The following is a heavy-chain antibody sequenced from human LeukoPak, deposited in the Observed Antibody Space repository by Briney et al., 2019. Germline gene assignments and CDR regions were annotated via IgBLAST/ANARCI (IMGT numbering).Heavy chain of an antibody. CDR2: ISSSSTYI. CDR3: ARDQFLGDQAKSGWYAP. CDR1: GFIFSDYN. J-gene: IGHJ5*02. D-gene: IGHD2/OR15-2a*01. V-gene: IGHV3-21*01. Sequence: GGSLRLSCAASGFIFSDYNMNWVRQAPGKGLEWVSSISSSSTYIYYADSVKGRFTISRDNAKNSLFLQMNSLRAEDTAVYYCARDQFLGDQAKSGWYAPWGQGTLVTVSS.